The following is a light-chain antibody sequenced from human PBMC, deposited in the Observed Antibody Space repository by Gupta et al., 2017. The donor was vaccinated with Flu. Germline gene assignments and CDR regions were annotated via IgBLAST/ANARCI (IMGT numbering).Light chain of an antibody. CDR1: IGAVITGYH. CDR2: STT. V-gene: IGLV7-43*01. CDR3: LLYFGGTRKWV. J-gene: IGLJ3*02. Sequence: VTITCSSSIGAVITGYHTTWFQQKPGPSPRLLIYSTTNKYSGTPARFSGSLFGGKAALTLSGVQSEDEAEYYCLLYFGGTRKWVFGGGTKVTVL.